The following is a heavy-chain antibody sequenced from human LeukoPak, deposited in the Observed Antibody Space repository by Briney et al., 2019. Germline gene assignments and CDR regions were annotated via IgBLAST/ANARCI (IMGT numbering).Heavy chain of an antibody. J-gene: IGHJ3*02. V-gene: IGHV4-39*01. CDR3: ARHCCSGPAKRVFGI. D-gene: IGHD2-15*01. CDR1: GGSIISSDYH. CDR2: ISYSGNT. Sequence: SETLSLTCTVSGGSIISSDYHWGWVRQPPGKGLEWIGTISYSGNTDYNPSLRSRVTISVDTSNNQFSLRLGSVTAADTAVYHCARHCCSGPAKRVFGIWGQGTMVTVSS.